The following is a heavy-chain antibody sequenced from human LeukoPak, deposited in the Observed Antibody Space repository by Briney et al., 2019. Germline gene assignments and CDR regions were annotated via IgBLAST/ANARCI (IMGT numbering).Heavy chain of an antibody. D-gene: IGHD5-18*01. CDR2: IVVGSGNT. V-gene: IGHV1-58*01. Sequence: ASVKVSCKASRFTLSKSSVQWVRQARGQRLEWIGWIVVGSGNTNYAQKFQDRVTFTRDMSTGTAYMELSGLRSEDTAVYYCAADVGYAWGQGTLLTVSS. J-gene: IGHJ5*02. CDR3: AADVGYA. CDR1: RFTLSKSS.